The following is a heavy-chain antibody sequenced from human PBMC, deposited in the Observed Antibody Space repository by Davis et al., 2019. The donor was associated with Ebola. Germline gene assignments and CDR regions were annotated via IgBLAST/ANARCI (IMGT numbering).Heavy chain of an antibody. Sequence: SVKVSCKASGGTFTSYAISWVRQAPGQGLEWMGGIIPIFGTANYAQKFQGRVTITADKSTSTAYMELSSLRSDDTAVYYCARDGGYCSGGSCYRPNYYYGMDVWGQGTTVTVSS. D-gene: IGHD2-15*01. J-gene: IGHJ6*02. CDR2: IIPIFGTA. CDR3: ARDGGYCSGGSCYRPNYYYGMDV. V-gene: IGHV1-69*06. CDR1: GGTFTSYA.